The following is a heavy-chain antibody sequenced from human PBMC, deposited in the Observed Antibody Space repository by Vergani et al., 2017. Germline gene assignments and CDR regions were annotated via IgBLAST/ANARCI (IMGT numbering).Heavy chain of an antibody. Sequence: QVQLQESGPGLVKPSETLALTCTVSGGSISSYYWSWIRQPPGKGLEWIGYIYYSGSTNYNPSLKSRVTISVDTSKNQFSLKLSSVTAADTAVYYCARALSYAFDIWGQGTMVTASS. CDR2: IYYSGST. CDR3: ARALSYAFDI. D-gene: IGHD3-16*02. CDR1: GGSISSYY. V-gene: IGHV4-59*01. J-gene: IGHJ3*02.